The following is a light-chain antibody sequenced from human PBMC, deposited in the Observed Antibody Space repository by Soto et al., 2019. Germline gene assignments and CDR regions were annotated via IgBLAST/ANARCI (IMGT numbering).Light chain of an antibody. Sequence: DIQLTHSHSTLSSSVGDRVTSTCRASQSISSWLAWYQQKPGKAPKLLIYDASSLESGVPSRFSGSGSGTEFTLTISSLQPDDFATYYCQQYNSYSVTFGQGTRLEIK. CDR2: DAS. CDR1: QSISSW. J-gene: IGKJ5*01. CDR3: QQYNSYSVT. V-gene: IGKV1-5*01.